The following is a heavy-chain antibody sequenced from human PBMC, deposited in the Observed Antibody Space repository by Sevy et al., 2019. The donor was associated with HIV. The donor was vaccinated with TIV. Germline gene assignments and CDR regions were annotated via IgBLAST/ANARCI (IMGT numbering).Heavy chain of an antibody. CDR2: IKQDGSEK. Sequence: GGSLRLSCAASGFTFSSYWMSWVRQAPGKGLEWVATIKQDGSEKYYVDSVKGRFTISRDNAKNSLYLQMNSLRAEDTAVYYCARVPISFRFLVAVGVHFDYWGQGTLVTVSS. CDR1: GFTFSSYW. V-gene: IGHV3-7*01. D-gene: IGHD6-19*01. CDR3: ARVPISFRFLVAVGVHFDY. J-gene: IGHJ4*02.